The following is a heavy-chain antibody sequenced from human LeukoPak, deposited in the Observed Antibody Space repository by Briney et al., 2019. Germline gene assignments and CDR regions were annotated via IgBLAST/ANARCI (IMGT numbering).Heavy chain of an antibody. V-gene: IGHV4-59*01. CDR2: IYYSGST. D-gene: IGHD6-13*01. J-gene: IGHJ5*02. CDR1: GGSISSYY. CDR3: ARDLEGEAGPAFDP. Sequence: SETLSLTCTVSGGSISSYYWSWIRQPPGKGLEWIGYIYYSGSTNYNPSLKSRVTISVDTSKNQFSLKLSSVTAADTAVYYCARDLEGEAGPAFDPWGQGTLVTVSS.